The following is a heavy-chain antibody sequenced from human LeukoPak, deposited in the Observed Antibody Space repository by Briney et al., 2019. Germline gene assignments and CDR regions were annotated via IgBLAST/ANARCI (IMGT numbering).Heavy chain of an antibody. J-gene: IGHJ4*02. V-gene: IGHV3-53*01. D-gene: IGHD6-13*01. CDR1: GFIVSSNY. CDR3: ARGEGGIAASPEDY. CDR2: IYSDGST. Sequence: PGGSLRLSCAPSGFIVSSNYMSWVRQAPGKGPEWVSVIYSDGSTYYADSVKGRFTISRDHSKNTLYLQMNSLRGEDTAVYYCARGEGGIAASPEDYWGQGTLVTVSS.